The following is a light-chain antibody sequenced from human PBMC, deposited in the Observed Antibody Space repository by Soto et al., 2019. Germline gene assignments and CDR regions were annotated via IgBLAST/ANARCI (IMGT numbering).Light chain of an antibody. CDR3: QKYDSASRT. V-gene: IGKV1-27*01. CDR1: QAINSY. CDR2: SAS. Sequence: DFQMTQSPSSLSASVGDRVTITCRASQAINSYLAWYQQKPGKVPKLLIYSASTLQSGVPSRFSGSGSGTEFTLIISSLQPEDVATYSCQKYDSASRTFGQGTKVELK. J-gene: IGKJ1*01.